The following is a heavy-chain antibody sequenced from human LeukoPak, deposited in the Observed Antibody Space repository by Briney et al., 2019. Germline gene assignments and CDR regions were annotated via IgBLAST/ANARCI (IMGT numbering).Heavy chain of an antibody. CDR1: GFTFSSYA. CDR3: AKGRGYCSGGSCYSDY. Sequence: PGGSLRLSCAASGFTFSSYAMSWVRQAPGKGLEWVSTISGGGGSTYYADSVKGRFTISRDNSKNTLYLQMNSLRADDTAVYYCAKGRGYCSGGSCYSDYWGQGTLITVSS. D-gene: IGHD2-15*01. V-gene: IGHV3-23*01. CDR2: ISGGGGST. J-gene: IGHJ4*02.